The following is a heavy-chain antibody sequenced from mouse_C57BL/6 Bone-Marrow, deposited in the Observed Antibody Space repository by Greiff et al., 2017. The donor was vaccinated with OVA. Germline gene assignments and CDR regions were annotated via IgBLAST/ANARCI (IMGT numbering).Heavy chain of an antibody. CDR3: ARGPITRGGY. CDR1: GYAFSSSW. J-gene: IGHJ4*01. Sequence: VKLMESGPELVKPGASVKISCKASGYAFSSSWMNWVKQRPGKGLEWIGRIYPGDGDTNYNGKFKGKATLTADKSSSTAYMQLSSLTSEDSAVYFCARGPITRGGYWGQGTSVTVSS. D-gene: IGHD2-4*01. CDR2: IYPGDGDT. V-gene: IGHV1-82*01.